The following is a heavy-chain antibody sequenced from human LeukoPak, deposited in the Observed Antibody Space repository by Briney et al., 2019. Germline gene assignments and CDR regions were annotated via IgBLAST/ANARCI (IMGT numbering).Heavy chain of an antibody. CDR1: GYTFPSYD. CDR2: MNPNSGNT. CDR3: ARGRKGNVAAANYYYYYMDV. Sequence: GASVKVSCKASGYTFPSYDINWVRQATGQGLEWMGWMNPNSGNTGYAQKFQGRVTITRNTSISTAYMELSSLRSEDTAVYYCARGRKGNVAAANYYYYYMDVWGKGPRSPSP. V-gene: IGHV1-8*03. J-gene: IGHJ6*03. D-gene: IGHD6-13*01.